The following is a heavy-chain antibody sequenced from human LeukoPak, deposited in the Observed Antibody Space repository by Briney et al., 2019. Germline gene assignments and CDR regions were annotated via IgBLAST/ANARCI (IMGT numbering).Heavy chain of an antibody. D-gene: IGHD2-2*01. CDR3: ARGVPAAISNWYFDL. J-gene: IGHJ2*01. Sequence: PGGSLRLSCAASGFTFSSYSMNWVRQTPGKGLEWVSYVSPNGYTIHYADSVKGRFTISRDNAKDSLYLQMNSLRAEDTAVYYCARGVPAAISNWYFDLWGRGTLVTVSS. CDR2: VSPNGYTI. CDR1: GFTFSSYS. V-gene: IGHV3-48*01.